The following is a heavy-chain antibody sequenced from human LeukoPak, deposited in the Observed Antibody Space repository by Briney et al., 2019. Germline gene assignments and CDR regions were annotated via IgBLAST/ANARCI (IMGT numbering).Heavy chain of an antibody. V-gene: IGHV4-59*01. CDR2: IDHSGSS. CDR1: GASISSSY. J-gene: IGHJ5*02. CDR3: ARGRNWFNP. Sequence: SETLSLTCPVSGASISSSYWSWIRQPPGKGLEWIGYIDHSGSSDYNPSLKSRVTMSVDTSKNQFSLKVSSVTAADTAVYYCARGRNWFNPWGQGTPVTVSS.